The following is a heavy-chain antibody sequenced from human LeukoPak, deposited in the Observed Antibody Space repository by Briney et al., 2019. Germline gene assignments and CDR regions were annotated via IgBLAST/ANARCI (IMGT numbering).Heavy chain of an antibody. CDR2: LSNTGIT. CDR3: ARSGGYSSSWSL. V-gene: IGHV4-59*01. J-gene: IGHJ4*02. CDR1: GGSISTYY. Sequence: PSETLSLICSVSGGSISTYYWNWIRQPPGKGLEWIGYLSNTGITTYNPSLKSRVTISVDTSKSQFSLKLSSVTAADTAVYYCARSGGYSSSWSLWGQGTLVTVSS. D-gene: IGHD6-13*01.